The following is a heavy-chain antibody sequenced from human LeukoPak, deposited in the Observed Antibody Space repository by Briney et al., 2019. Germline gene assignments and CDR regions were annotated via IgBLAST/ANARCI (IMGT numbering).Heavy chain of an antibody. V-gene: IGHV4-39*01. CDR1: GDSISNINYY. Sequence: PAETLSLTCTVSGDSISNINYYWGWIRQPPGKGLEWIALINYNGRTFNNPSLKSRVTISVDTSKNQFSLKLSSVTAADTAVYYCARLYLGYSSSSRLEDFDYWGQGTLVTVSS. J-gene: IGHJ4*02. CDR3: ARLYLGYSSSSRLEDFDY. CDR2: INYNGRT. D-gene: IGHD6-6*01.